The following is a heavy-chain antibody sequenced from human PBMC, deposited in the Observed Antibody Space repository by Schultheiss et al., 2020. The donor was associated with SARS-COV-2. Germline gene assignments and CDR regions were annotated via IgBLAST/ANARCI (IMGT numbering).Heavy chain of an antibody. CDR2: IIPIFGTA. V-gene: IGHV1-69*13. Sequence: SVKVSCKASGYTFSNYDINWVRQATGQGLEWMGGIIPIFGTANYAQKFQGRVTITADESTSTAYMELRILRSEDTAVYYCAREDYGDYLNWFDPWGQGTLVTVSS. CDR1: GYTFSNYD. J-gene: IGHJ5*02. CDR3: AREDYGDYLNWFDP. D-gene: IGHD4-17*01.